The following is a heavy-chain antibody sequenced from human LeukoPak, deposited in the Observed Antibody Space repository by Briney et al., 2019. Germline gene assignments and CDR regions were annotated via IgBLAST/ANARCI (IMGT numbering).Heavy chain of an antibody. CDR3: ARYSGYDQNYDAFDI. CDR1: GYTFTSYY. CDR2: INPSGGST. J-gene: IGHJ3*02. D-gene: IGHD5-12*01. Sequence: ASVKVSCKAPGYTFTSYYMHWVRQAPGQGLEWMGIINPSGGSTSYAQKFQGRVTMTRDTSTSTVYMELSSLRSEDTAVYYCARYSGYDQNYDAFDIWGQGTMVTVSS. V-gene: IGHV1-46*01.